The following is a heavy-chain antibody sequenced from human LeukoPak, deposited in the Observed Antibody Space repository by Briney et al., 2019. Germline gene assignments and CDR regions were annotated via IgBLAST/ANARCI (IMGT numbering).Heavy chain of an antibody. V-gene: IGHV3-23*01. J-gene: IGHJ3*02. CDR2: ITNSGGST. Sequence: GGSLRLSCAASGFTFSSYAMSWVRQAPGKGLEWGSAITNSGGSTHYADSVKGRFTISRDNSKNTLYLQMNSLRAEDTAVYYCASPTYSTGSVSGVDVFDIWGPGTMVTVSS. CDR1: GFTFSSYA. D-gene: IGHD2-8*02. CDR3: ASPTYSTGSVSGVDVFDI.